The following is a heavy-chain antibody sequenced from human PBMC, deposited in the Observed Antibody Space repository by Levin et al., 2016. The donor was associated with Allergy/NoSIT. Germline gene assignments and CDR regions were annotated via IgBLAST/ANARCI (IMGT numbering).Heavy chain of an antibody. V-gene: IGHV4-39*01. J-gene: IGHJ6*02. CDR2: IYYSGST. CDR3: ARHVRAARPDYYVRYGR. Sequence: WIRQPPGKGLEWIGSIYYSGSTYYNPSLKSRVTISVDTSKNQFSLKLSSVTAADTAVYYCARHVRAARPDYYVRYGRLGPRDHGHRLL. D-gene: IGHD6-6*01.